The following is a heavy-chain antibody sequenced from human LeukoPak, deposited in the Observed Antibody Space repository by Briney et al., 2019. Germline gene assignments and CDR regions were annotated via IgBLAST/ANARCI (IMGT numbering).Heavy chain of an antibody. Sequence: GGSLRLSCAASGFTFSDYYMSWIRQAPGKGLEWVSYISSSGSTIYYADSVKGRFTISRDNAKNSLYLQMNSLRAEDTAVYYCARVLWFGERYFDYWGQGTLVTVSS. CDR1: GFTFSDYY. D-gene: IGHD3-10*01. CDR3: ARVLWFGERYFDY. CDR2: ISSSGSTI. J-gene: IGHJ4*02. V-gene: IGHV3-11*01.